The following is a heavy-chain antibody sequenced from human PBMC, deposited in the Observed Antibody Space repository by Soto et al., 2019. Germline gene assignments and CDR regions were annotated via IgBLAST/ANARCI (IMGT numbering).Heavy chain of an antibody. V-gene: IGHV6-1*01. CDR1: GDSVSSNSAA. J-gene: IGHJ6*02. CDR3: ARVNLGQLWTPNYYYGMDV. D-gene: IGHD5-18*01. CDR2: TYYRSRWYN. Sequence: SQTLSLTCVISGDSVSSNSAAWNWIRQSPSRGLEWLGRTYYRSRWYNDYAVSVKSRITINPDTSKNQFSLQLNSVTPEDTAVYYCARVNLGQLWTPNYYYGMDVWGQGTTVTVSS.